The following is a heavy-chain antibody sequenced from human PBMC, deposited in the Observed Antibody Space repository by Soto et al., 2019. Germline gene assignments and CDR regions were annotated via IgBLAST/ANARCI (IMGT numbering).Heavy chain of an antibody. CDR1: GGSISSGGYY. J-gene: IGHJ3*02. CDR3: ARDPARPEYAFDI. CDR2: IYYSGST. Sequence: SETLSLTCTVSGGSISSGGYYWSWIRQHPGKGLEWIGYIYYSGSTYYNPSLKSRVTISVDTSKNQFSLKLSSVTAADTAVYYCARDPARPEYAFDIWGQGTMVTVSS. V-gene: IGHV4-31*03. D-gene: IGHD6-6*01.